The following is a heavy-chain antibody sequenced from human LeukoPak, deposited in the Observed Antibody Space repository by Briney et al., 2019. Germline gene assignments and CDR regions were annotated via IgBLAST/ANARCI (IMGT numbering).Heavy chain of an antibody. Sequence: SETLSLTCTVSGGSISSSSYYWGWIRQPPGKGLEWLGRINASGSTNYNPSLKSRVTMSVDTSQNQFFLKVNSVTAADAAVYYCARVAQKLERIAVAGTSEWRANWYFDLWGRGTLVTVSS. V-gene: IGHV4-61*05. J-gene: IGHJ2*01. CDR1: GGSISSSSYY. CDR3: ARVAQKLERIAVAGTSEWRANWYFDL. CDR2: INASGST. D-gene: IGHD6-19*01.